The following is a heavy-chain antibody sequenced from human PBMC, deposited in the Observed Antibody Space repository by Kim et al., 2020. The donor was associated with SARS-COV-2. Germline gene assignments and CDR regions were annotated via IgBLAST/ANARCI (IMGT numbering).Heavy chain of an antibody. Sequence: LKSRVTISVDTSKNQFSLKLSSVTAADTAVYYCARRNPSITMVRGGYFDYWGQGTLVTVSS. J-gene: IGHJ4*02. V-gene: IGHV4-34*01. CDR3: ARRNPSITMVRGGYFDY. D-gene: IGHD3-10*01.